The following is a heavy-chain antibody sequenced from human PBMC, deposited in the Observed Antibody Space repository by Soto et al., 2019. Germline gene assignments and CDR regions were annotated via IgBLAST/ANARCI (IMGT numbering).Heavy chain of an antibody. D-gene: IGHD3-10*01. V-gene: IGHV1-18*01. CDR1: GYTFTTYG. CDR3: TGEGGAPYYYYGMDA. Sequence: ASVKVSCKASGYTFTTYGISWVRQAPGQGLEWLGWINTHNGNTNYAQNHQGRVIMTADTSTSTAYMELRSLRSDDTAIYYCTGEGGAPYYYYGMDAWGQGTRVTVSS. CDR2: INTHNGNT. J-gene: IGHJ6*02.